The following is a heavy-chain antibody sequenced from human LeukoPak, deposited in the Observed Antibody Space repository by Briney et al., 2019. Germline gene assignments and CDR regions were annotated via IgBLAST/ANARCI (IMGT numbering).Heavy chain of an antibody. CDR1: GYTFTGYY. Sequence: ASVKVSCKASGYTFTGYYMHWVRQAPGQGLEWMGWINPNSGGTNYAQKFQGRVTMTRDTSTSTVYMELSSLRSEDTAVYYCARGHYYYDSSGYYYFDYWGQGTLVTVSS. CDR3: ARGHYYYDSSGYYYFDY. J-gene: IGHJ4*02. V-gene: IGHV1-2*02. CDR2: INPNSGGT. D-gene: IGHD3-22*01.